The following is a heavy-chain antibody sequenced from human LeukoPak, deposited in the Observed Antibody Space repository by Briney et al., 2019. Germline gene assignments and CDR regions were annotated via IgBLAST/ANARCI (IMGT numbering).Heavy chain of an antibody. Sequence: GASVKVSCKASGYTFTSYGISWVRQAPGQGLEWMGWISAYNGNTNYAQKLQGRVTMTTDTSTSTAYMELRSLRSDDTAVYYCARGDPRYFDWLSAYWGQGTLVTVSS. V-gene: IGHV1-18*01. J-gene: IGHJ4*02. CDR1: GYTFTSYG. CDR2: ISAYNGNT. D-gene: IGHD3-9*01. CDR3: ARGDPRYFDWLSAY.